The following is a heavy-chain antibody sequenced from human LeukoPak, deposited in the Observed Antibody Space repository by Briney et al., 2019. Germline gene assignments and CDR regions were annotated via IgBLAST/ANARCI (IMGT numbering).Heavy chain of an antibody. CDR3: ATSLLAAAPDP. V-gene: IGHV1-24*01. J-gene: IGHJ5*02. D-gene: IGHD6-13*01. CDR1: GGTFSSYA. CDR2: FDPEDGET. Sequence: GASVKVSCKASGGTFSSYAISWVRQAPGKGLEWMGGFDPEDGETIYAQKFQGRVTMTEDTSTDTAYMELSSLRSEDTAVYYCATSLLAAAPDPWGQGTLVTVSS.